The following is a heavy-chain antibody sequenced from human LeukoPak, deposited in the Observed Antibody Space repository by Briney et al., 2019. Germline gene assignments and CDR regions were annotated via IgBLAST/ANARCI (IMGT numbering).Heavy chain of an antibody. J-gene: IGHJ5*02. D-gene: IGHD2-2*01. V-gene: IGHV3-23*01. CDR3: ARGDIVVVLDAPNWLDP. CDR1: GFTFSNYV. CDR2: INGGGGAT. Sequence: GGSLRLSCAASGFTFSNYVMTWVRQAPGMGLEWVSAINGGGGATFYADSVKGRFTISRDNSKNTLYLQVDSLRVEDTAVYYCARGDIVVVLDAPNWLDPWGQGTLATVSS.